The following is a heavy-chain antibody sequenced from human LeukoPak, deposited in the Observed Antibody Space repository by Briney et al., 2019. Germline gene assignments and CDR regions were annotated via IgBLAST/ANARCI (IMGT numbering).Heavy chain of an antibody. V-gene: IGHV3-15*01. Sequence: GGSLRLSCAASGFTFSNAWMTWVRQAPGKGLEWVGRIKSKTDRGTTDYAAPVKGRFNISRDDSKNTLYLQMNSLKTEDTAVYYCAIIHPYTSGWYGYCDYWGQGTLVTVSS. D-gene: IGHD6-19*01. CDR2: IKSKTDRGTT. J-gene: IGHJ4*02. CDR3: AIIHPYTSGWYGYCDY. CDR1: GFTFSNAW.